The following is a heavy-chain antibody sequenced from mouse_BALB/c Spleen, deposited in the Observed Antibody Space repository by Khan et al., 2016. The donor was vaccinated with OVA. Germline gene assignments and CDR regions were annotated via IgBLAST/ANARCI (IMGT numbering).Heavy chain of an antibody. Sequence: DVLLVESGGGLVKPGGSLKLSCEVSGFAFNSYDMSWVRQTPEKRLEWVATISSTGTYTYYPDSVKGRFTISRDTARNTLYLQMSSLRSEDMALYYCTRPSYYGNPWFTYWGQGTLVTVSA. J-gene: IGHJ3*01. CDR2: ISSTGTYT. CDR3: TRPSYYGNPWFTY. D-gene: IGHD2-10*01. V-gene: IGHV5-9*02. CDR1: GFAFNSYD.